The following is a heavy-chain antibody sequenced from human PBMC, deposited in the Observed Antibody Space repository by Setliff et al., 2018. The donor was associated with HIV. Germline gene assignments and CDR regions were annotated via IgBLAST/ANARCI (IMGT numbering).Heavy chain of an antibody. V-gene: IGHV3-11*01. Sequence: GGSLRLSCAASGFTFSDHYMSWIRQAPGKGLEWVSVMSGSGVSTHYADSVKGRFTISRDNAKNSLYLQMNSLGAEDTAVYYCARGRRVSSNYYYYYYMDVWGKGTTVTVSS. CDR2: MSGSGVST. D-gene: IGHD2-2*01. CDR1: GFTFSDHY. CDR3: ARGRRVSSNYYYYYYMDV. J-gene: IGHJ6*03.